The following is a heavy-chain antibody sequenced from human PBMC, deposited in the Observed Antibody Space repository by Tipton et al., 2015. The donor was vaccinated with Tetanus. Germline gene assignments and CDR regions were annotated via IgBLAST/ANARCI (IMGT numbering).Heavy chain of an antibody. CDR1: GLSFSDYF. D-gene: IGHD1-14*01. CDR3: TLDADMWGARKVFDI. Sequence: SLRLSCAASGLSFSDYFMGWVRQAPGEGLEWISYISDTASTIHYADSVRGRFTISRDNAKESLFLEMNSLRAEDTAVYYCTLDADMWGARKVFDIWGQGTLVTVTS. CDR2: ISDTASTI. V-gene: IGHV3-11*01. J-gene: IGHJ3*02.